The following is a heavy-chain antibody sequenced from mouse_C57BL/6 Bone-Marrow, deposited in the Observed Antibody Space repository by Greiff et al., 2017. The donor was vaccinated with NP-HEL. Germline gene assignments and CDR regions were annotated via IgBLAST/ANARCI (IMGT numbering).Heavy chain of an antibody. V-gene: IGHV2-2*01. Sequence: QVQLQQSGPGLVQPSQSLSITCTVSGFSLTSYGVHWVRQSPGKGLEWLGVIWSGGSTDYNAAFISRLSISKDNSKSQVFFKMNSLQADDTAIYYCARHEYFDVWGTGTTVTVSS. CDR3: ARHEYFDV. CDR1: GFSLTSYG. CDR2: IWSGGST. J-gene: IGHJ1*03.